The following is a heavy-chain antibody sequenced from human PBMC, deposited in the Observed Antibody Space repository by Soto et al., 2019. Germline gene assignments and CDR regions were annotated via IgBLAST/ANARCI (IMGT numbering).Heavy chain of an antibody. CDR1: GYTFTSYA. J-gene: IGHJ2*01. CDR3: ARASRTTVTSYWYFDL. Sequence: ASVKVSCKASGYTFTSYAMHWVRQAPGQRLEWMGWTNAGNGNTKYSQKFQGRVTITRDTSASTAYMVLSSLRSEDTAVYYCARASRTTVTSYWYFDLWGRGTLVTVSA. CDR2: TNAGNGNT. V-gene: IGHV1-3*01. D-gene: IGHD4-17*01.